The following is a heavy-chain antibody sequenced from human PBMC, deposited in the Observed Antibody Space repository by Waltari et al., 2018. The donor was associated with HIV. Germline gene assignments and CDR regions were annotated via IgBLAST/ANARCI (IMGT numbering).Heavy chain of an antibody. CDR3: ARDDLGSGWFFDY. CDR1: GGSISSASYY. V-gene: IGHV4-61*02. Sequence: QVQLQESGPGLLTPSQTLSLTCTVPGGSISSASYYWTWIRQSAGKGLGWIGRIYTSGSTSYNPSLKSRVSISIDTSRNQFSLKLTSVTAADTAVYYCARDDLGSGWFFDYWGPGTLVTVSS. J-gene: IGHJ4*02. CDR2: IYTSGST. D-gene: IGHD6-19*01.